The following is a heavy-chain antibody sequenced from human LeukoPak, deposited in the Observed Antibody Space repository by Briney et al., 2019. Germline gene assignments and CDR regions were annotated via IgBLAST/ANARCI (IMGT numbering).Heavy chain of an antibody. Sequence: AGGSLRLSCAASGFTFDDYAMHWVRQAPGKGLEWVSGISWNSGSIGYADSVKGRFTISRDNAKNSLYLQMNSLRAEDTALYYCAEDIVRFGELLSGNDFDYWGQGTLVTVSS. CDR2: ISWNSGSI. CDR3: AEDIVRFGELLSGNDFDY. D-gene: IGHD3-10*01. V-gene: IGHV3-9*01. CDR1: GFTFDDYA. J-gene: IGHJ4*02.